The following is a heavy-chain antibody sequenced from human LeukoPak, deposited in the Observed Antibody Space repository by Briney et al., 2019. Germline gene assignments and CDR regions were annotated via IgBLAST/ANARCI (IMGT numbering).Heavy chain of an antibody. J-gene: IGHJ6*04. Sequence: GGSLRLSCTASGFTLGDYAMTWVRQAPGKGRGGGGFIRSKIYGCTPEYAASVKGSFTISTDDSKGIAYLQMNSLKTEDTAVYYCAELGITMIGGVWGKGTTVTISS. CDR1: GFTLGDYA. D-gene: IGHD3-10*02. CDR2: IRSKIYGCTP. CDR3: AELGITMIGGV. V-gene: IGHV3-49*04.